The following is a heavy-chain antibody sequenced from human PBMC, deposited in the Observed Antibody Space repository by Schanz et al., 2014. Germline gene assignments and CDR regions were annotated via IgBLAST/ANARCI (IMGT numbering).Heavy chain of an antibody. D-gene: IGHD1-20*01. CDR1: GFTFSSYA. V-gene: IGHV3-23*04. CDR3: ARRITGTHHNPYYHGMDV. Sequence: QLVESGGGLVKPGGSLRLSCAASGFTFSSYAMSWVRQAPGKGLEWVSAISGSGETTYYADSVKGRFTISRDNSKNALYLQMNSLRAEDTAVYYCARRITGTHHNPYYHGMDVWGQGTTVTVSS. J-gene: IGHJ6*02. CDR2: ISGSGETT.